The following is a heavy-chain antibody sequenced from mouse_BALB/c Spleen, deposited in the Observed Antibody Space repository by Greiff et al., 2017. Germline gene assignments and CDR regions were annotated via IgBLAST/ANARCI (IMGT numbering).Heavy chain of an antibody. CDR2: ISTYYGDA. Sequence: QVHVKQSGAELVRPGVSVKISCKGSGYTFTDYAMHWVKQSHAKSLEWIGVISTYYGDASYNQKFKGKATMTVDKSSSTAYMELARLTSEDSAIYYCAGAYDYDRGAWFAYWGQGTLVTVSA. J-gene: IGHJ3*01. V-gene: IGHV1S137*01. CDR3: AGAYDYDRGAWFAY. D-gene: IGHD2-4*01. CDR1: GYTFTDYA.